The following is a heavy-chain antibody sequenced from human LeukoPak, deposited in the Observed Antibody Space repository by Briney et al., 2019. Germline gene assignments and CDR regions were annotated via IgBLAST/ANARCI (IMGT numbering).Heavy chain of an antibody. CDR1: GFTVSNNY. Sequence: PGGSLRLSCAASGFTVSNNYLSWVRQAPGKGLEWVSLIYSGGTTFYADSVKGRFTISRDNSKNTLFLQMNSLRAEDTAMYYCARVAVNPSAYWGQGTLVTVSS. CDR3: ARVAVNPSAY. J-gene: IGHJ4*02. CDR2: IYSGGTT. V-gene: IGHV3-53*01. D-gene: IGHD1-14*01.